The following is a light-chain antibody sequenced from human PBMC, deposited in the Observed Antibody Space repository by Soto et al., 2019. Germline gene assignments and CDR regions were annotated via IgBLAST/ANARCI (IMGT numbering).Light chain of an antibody. CDR3: AAWDDSLNDVV. CDR2: TNN. CDR1: TSNLGGNT. J-gene: IGLJ2*01. V-gene: IGLV1-44*01. Sequence: QAVVTQPPSVSGTPGHKVSISCSGSTSNLGGNTVNWYQQLPGTAPKLLIYTNNQRPSGVPDRFSGSKSGTSASLAISGLRSEDEADFYCAAWDDSLNDVVFGGGTKLTVL.